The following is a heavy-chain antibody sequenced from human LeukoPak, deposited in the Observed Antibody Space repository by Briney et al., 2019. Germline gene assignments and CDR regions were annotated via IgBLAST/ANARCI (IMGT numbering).Heavy chain of an antibody. Sequence: PGGSLRLSCAASGFIFSNYETNWVRQAPGKGLEWVSYISSSGSTIYYADSVKGRFTISRDNAKNSLYLEMNSLRAGDTAVYYCAPLYCSGGSCYSHAFDIWGQGTMVIVSS. J-gene: IGHJ3*02. D-gene: IGHD2-15*01. CDR1: GFIFSNYE. CDR3: APLYCSGGSCYSHAFDI. V-gene: IGHV3-48*03. CDR2: ISSSGSTI.